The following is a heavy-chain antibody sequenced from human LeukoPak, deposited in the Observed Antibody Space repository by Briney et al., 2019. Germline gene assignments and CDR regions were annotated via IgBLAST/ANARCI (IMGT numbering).Heavy chain of an antibody. CDR2: ISGSGGST. D-gene: IGHD6-19*01. CDR1: GFTFSSYA. J-gene: IGHJ4*02. CDR3: AKDPGIAVAGNFDY. Sequence: GGSLRLSCAASGFTFSSYAMSWVRQAPGKGLEWVSAISGSGGSTYYADSVKGRFTISRDNSKNTLYLQMNSLGAEDTAVYYCAKDPGIAVAGNFDYWGQGTLVTVSS. V-gene: IGHV3-23*01.